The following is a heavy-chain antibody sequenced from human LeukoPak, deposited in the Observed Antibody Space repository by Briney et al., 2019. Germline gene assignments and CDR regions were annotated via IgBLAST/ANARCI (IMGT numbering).Heavy chain of an antibody. CDR1: GRSFSSSNYY. CDR2: VYYTGST. Sequence: SETLSLTCTIFGRSFSSSNYYWGWIRQPRGKGLEWIGSVYYTGSTYYNPSLKSRVTMSIDKSKDQFSLKLTSVTAADTAVYYCASIRYSYYSYGMNVWGQGTTVTVSS. CDR3: ASIRYSYYSYGMNV. J-gene: IGHJ6*02. V-gene: IGHV4-39*01.